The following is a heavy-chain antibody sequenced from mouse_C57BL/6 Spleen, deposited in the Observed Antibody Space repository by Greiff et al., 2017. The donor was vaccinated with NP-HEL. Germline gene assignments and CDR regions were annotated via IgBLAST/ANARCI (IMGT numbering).Heavy chain of an antibody. V-gene: IGHV5-17*01. CDR3: ASRRSYYSNYYFDY. CDR2: ISSGSSTI. CDR1: GFTFSDYG. D-gene: IGHD2-5*01. J-gene: IGHJ2*01. Sequence: EVKVVESGGGLVKPGGSLKLSCAASGFTFSDYGMHWVRQAPEKGLEWVAYISSGSSTIYYADTVKGRFTISRDNAKNTLFLQMTSLRSEDTAMYYCASRRSYYSNYYFDYWGQGTTLTVSS.